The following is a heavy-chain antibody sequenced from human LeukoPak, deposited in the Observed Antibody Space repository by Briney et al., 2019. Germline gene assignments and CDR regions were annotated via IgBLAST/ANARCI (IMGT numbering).Heavy chain of an antibody. D-gene: IGHD2-2*01. V-gene: IGHV4-31*03. CDR1: GGSISSGGYY. CDR3: ARGPRYDIVVVPASSVWFDP. J-gene: IGHJ5*02. CDR2: IYYSGST. Sequence: SETLSLTCTVSGGSISSGGYYWSWIRQHPGKGLEWIGYIYYSGSTYYNPSLKSRVTISVDTSKNQFSLKLSSVTAADTAVYYCARGPRYDIVVVPASSVWFDPWGQGTLVTVSS.